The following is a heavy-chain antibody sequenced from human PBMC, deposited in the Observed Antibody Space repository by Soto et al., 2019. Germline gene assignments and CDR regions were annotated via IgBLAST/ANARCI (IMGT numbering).Heavy chain of an antibody. CDR1: GYPFTTYY. Sequence: DSVKVSCKVSGYPFTTYYIHWVRQAPGQGLEWMGWIDPRSGGTVYEQKFQGRVTMTRDTSISTVYMDLSGLTSDDTALYYCATDDYGIFTYWGQGSLVTVSS. CDR3: ATDDYGIFTY. CDR2: IDPRSGGT. J-gene: IGHJ4*02. V-gene: IGHV1-2*02. D-gene: IGHD3-10*01.